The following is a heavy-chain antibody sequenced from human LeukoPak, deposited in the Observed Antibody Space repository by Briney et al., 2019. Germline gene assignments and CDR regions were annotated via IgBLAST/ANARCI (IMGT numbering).Heavy chain of an antibody. CDR1: GGSFSGYY. Sequence: SETLSLTCAVYGGSFSGYYWSWIRQPPGKGLEWIGEINHSGSTNYNPSLKSRVTISVDTSKNQFSLKLSSVTAADTAVYYCARGRGLGPPYYYYGMDVWGQGTTVTVSS. CDR3: ARGRGLGPPYYYYGMDV. D-gene: IGHD3/OR15-3a*01. J-gene: IGHJ6*02. CDR2: INHSGST. V-gene: IGHV4-34*01.